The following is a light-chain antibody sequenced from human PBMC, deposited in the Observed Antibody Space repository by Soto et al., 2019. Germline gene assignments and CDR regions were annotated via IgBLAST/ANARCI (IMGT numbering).Light chain of an antibody. CDR1: QSINSW. Sequence: DIQMTQSPSTLSASVGDRVTITCRASQSINSWLAWYQQKPGKAPDLLIYDASSLESGVPSRFSGSGSGTEFTLTISSLQPDDFAIYYCQQYNGLPYTFGQGTKLEI. J-gene: IGKJ2*01. V-gene: IGKV1-5*01. CDR3: QQYNGLPYT. CDR2: DAS.